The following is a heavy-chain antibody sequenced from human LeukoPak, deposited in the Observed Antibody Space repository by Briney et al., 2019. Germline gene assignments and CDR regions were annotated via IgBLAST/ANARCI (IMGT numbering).Heavy chain of an antibody. V-gene: IGHV1-2*04. CDR3: ATGDGGSDPEYNWFDP. CDR1: GYTFTGYY. Sequence: ASVKVSCKASGYTFTGYYMHWVRQAPGQGLEWMGWINPNSGGTNYAQKFQGWVTMTRDTSISTAYMELSRLRSDDTAVYYCATGDGGSDPEYNWFDPWGQGTLVTVSS. J-gene: IGHJ5*02. CDR2: INPNSGGT. D-gene: IGHD2-15*01.